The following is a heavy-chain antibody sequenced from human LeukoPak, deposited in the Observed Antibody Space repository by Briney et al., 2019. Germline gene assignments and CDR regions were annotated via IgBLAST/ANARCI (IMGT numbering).Heavy chain of an antibody. CDR2: IKQDGSEK. V-gene: IGHV3-7*03. CDR3: ARDVRLGYCSGGSWAGVAFDI. Sequence: QSGGSLRLSCAASGFTFSSYWMSWVRQAPGKGLEWVANIKQDGSEKYYVDSVKGRFTISRDNAKNSLYLQMNSLRAEDTAVYYCARDVRLGYCSGGSWAGVAFDIWGQGTMVTVSS. CDR1: GFTFSSYW. J-gene: IGHJ3*02. D-gene: IGHD2-15*01.